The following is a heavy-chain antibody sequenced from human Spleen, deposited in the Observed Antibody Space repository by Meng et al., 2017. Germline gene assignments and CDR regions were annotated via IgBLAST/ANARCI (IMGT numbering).Heavy chain of an antibody. CDR3: MADASTVAPHYYYGMDI. V-gene: IGHV3-15*01. J-gene: IGHJ6*02. CDR2: ITSRPDGETT. Sequence: GESLKISCEGSGFIFTNAYMTWVRQVPGKRLEWLGHITSRPDGETTEYAAPVKGRFTISRDDSKNTVFLQMNSLKTEDAAVYYCMADASTVAPHYYYGMDIWGQGTTVTVSS. D-gene: IGHD4-23*01. CDR1: GFIFTNAY.